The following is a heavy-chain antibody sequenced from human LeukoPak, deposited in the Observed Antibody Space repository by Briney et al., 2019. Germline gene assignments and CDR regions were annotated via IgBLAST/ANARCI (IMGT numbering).Heavy chain of an antibody. CDR1: GFTFSSYW. Sequence: GGSLRLSCAASGFTFSSYWMHWVRQAPGKGLVGFSRINSDGTSTSYADSVKCRFTISRDNAKNTLYLQMNSLRAEDTAVYYCARDYGDYLPLDYWGQGTLVTVSS. J-gene: IGHJ4*02. D-gene: IGHD4-17*01. CDR3: ARDYGDYLPLDY. CDR2: INSDGTST. V-gene: IGHV3-74*01.